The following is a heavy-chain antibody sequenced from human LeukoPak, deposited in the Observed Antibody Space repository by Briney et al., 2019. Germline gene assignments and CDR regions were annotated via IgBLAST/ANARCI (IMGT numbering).Heavy chain of an antibody. CDR3: AREMHYCSSTSCSDYYFDY. J-gene: IGHJ4*02. D-gene: IGHD2-2*01. CDR2: IIPIFGTA. CDR1: GYTFTKFY. V-gene: IGHV1-69*13. Sequence: ASVKVSCKTSGYTFTKFYMHWVRQAPGQGLEWMGGIIPIFGTANYAQKFQGRVTITADESTSTAYMELSSLRSEDTAVYCCAREMHYCSSTSCSDYYFDYWGQGTLVTVSS.